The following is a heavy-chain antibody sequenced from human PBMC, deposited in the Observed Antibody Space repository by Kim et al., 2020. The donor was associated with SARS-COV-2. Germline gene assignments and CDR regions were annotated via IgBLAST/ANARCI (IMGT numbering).Heavy chain of an antibody. V-gene: IGHV4-34*01. CDR2: INHSGST. J-gene: IGHJ5*02. CDR3: ARLTPFDQQLAWWFDP. Sequence: SETLSLTCAVYGGSFSGYYWSWIRQPPGKGLEWIGEINHSGSTNYNPSLKSRVTISVDTSKNQFSLKLSSVTAADTAVYYCARLTPFDQQLAWWFDPWGQGTLVTVSS. CDR1: GGSFSGYY. D-gene: IGHD6-13*01.